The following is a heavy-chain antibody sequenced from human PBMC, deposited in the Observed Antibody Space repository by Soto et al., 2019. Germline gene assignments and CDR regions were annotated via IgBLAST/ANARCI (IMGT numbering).Heavy chain of an antibody. J-gene: IGHJ4*02. V-gene: IGHV4-34*01. Sequence: PSETLSLTCAVYGGSFSGYYWSWIRQPPGKGLEWIGEINHSGSTNYNPSLKSRVTISVDTSKNQFSLKLSPVTAADTAVYYCARSRRGGAIFGVVRWYFDYWGQGTLVTVSS. CDR1: GGSFSGYY. D-gene: IGHD3-3*01. CDR2: INHSGST. CDR3: ARSRRGGAIFGVVRWYFDY.